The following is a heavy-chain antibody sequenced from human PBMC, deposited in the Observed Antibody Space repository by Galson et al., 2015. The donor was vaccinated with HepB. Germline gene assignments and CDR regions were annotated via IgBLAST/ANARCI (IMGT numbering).Heavy chain of an antibody. D-gene: IGHD3-22*01. Sequence: SETLSLTCTVSGGSISSYYWSWIRQPPGKGLEWIGYIYYSGSTNYNPSLKSRVTISVDTSKNQFSLKLSSVTAADTAVYYCARDYQYYYDSGGPHDAFDIWGQGTMVTVSS. V-gene: IGHV4-59*01. J-gene: IGHJ3*02. CDR1: GGSISSYY. CDR2: IYYSGST. CDR3: ARDYQYYYDSGGPHDAFDI.